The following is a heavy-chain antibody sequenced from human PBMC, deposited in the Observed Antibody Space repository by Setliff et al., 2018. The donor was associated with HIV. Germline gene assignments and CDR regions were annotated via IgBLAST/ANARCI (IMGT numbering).Heavy chain of an antibody. V-gene: IGHV4-34*01. Sequence: SETLSLTCAVYGGSFSNYYWSWICQSPGKGLEWIGEINHRGSTNYSPSLKIRALISADTSKNQFSLRLTSVTAADTAIYYCGRAQIAARRPFDYWGQGTLVTVSS. CDR1: GGSFSNYY. CDR3: GRAQIAARRPFDY. D-gene: IGHD6-6*01. J-gene: IGHJ4*02. CDR2: INHRGST.